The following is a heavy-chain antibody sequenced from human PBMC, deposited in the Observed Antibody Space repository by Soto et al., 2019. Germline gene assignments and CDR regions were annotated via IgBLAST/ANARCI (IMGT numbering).Heavy chain of an antibody. J-gene: IGHJ4*02. CDR3: GKDRWNTAMVTLTDY. V-gene: IGHV3-23*01. D-gene: IGHD5-18*01. CDR2: ISGSGGSA. CDR1: GFTFSSYA. Sequence: GGSLRLSCAASGFTFSSYAMSWVRQAPGKGLEWVSAISGSGGSAYHADSVKGRFPISRNNAKNPLYLQRNSLRAEDRAVYYFGKDRWNTAMVTLTDYWGQGTLVTVSS.